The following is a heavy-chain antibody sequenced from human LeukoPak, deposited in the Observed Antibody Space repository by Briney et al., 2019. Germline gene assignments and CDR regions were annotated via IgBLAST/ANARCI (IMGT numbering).Heavy chain of an antibody. Sequence: ASVKVSCKASGYTFTSYYMHWVRQAPEQGLEWMGIINPSGGSTSYAQKFQGRVTMTRDTSTSTVYMELSSLRSEDTAVYYCARDPYRYCSSTSCYFDYWGQGTLVTVSS. CDR1: GYTFTSYY. D-gene: IGHD2-2*01. CDR2: INPSGGST. J-gene: IGHJ4*02. CDR3: ARDPYRYCSSTSCYFDY. V-gene: IGHV1-46*01.